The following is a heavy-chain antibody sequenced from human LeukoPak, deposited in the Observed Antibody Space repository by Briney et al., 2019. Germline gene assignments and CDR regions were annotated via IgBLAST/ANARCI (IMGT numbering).Heavy chain of an antibody. CDR2: ISGSGGST. CDR1: GFTVSSNY. J-gene: IGHJ4*02. Sequence: GGSLRLFCAASGFTVSSNYMSWVRQAPGKGLEWVSAISGSGGSTYYADSVKGRFTISRDNSKNTLYLQMNSLRAEDTAVYYCAKGPGAYCTSTTCYLDYWGQGTLVTVSS. V-gene: IGHV3-23*01. CDR3: AKGPGAYCTSTTCYLDY. D-gene: IGHD2-2*01.